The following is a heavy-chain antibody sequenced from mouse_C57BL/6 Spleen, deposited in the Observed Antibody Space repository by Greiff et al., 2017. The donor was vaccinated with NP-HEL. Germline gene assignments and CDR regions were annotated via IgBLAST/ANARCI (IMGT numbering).Heavy chain of an antibody. CDR2: IYPGSGNT. J-gene: IGHJ4*01. Sequence: LQESGPELVKPGASVKISCKASGYSFTSYYIHWVKQRPGQGLESIGWIYPGSGNTKYNEKFKGKATLTADTSSSTAYMQLSSLTSEDSAVYYCARNYDYGYDAMDYWGQGTSVTVSS. D-gene: IGHD1-2*01. CDR3: ARNYDYGYDAMDY. V-gene: IGHV1-66*01. CDR1: GYSFTSYY.